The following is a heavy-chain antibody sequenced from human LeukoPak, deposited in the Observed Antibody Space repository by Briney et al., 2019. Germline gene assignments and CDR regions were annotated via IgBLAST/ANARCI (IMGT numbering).Heavy chain of an antibody. CDR1: GFTFSSYG. CDR3: AKNAGPLGFGDYYYMDV. V-gene: IGHV3-30*02. J-gene: IGHJ6*03. Sequence: PGGSLRLSCAASGFTFSSYGMHWVRQAPGKGLEWVAFIRYDGSNKYYADSVKGRFTISRDNSKNTLYLQMNSLRAEDTAVYYCAKNAGPLGFGDYYYMDVWGKGTTVTVSS. D-gene: IGHD3-10*01. CDR2: IRYDGSNK.